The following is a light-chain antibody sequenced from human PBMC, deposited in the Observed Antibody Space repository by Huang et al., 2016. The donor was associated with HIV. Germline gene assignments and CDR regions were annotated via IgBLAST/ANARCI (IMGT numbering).Light chain of an antibody. CDR1: QSVSSNY. V-gene: IGKV3-20*01. Sequence: IVLTQSPGTLSLSPGERATLSCRASQSVSSNYLAWYQQKPGQAPRLLIYSASSRATGIPGRFSGSGSGTDFTLTISRLEPEDFAVYYCQQYGSSPPLTFGGGTKVEIK. CDR2: SAS. CDR3: QQYGSSPPLT. J-gene: IGKJ4*01.